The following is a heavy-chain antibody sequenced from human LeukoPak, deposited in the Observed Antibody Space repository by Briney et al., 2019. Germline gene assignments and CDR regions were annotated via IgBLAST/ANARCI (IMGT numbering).Heavy chain of an antibody. D-gene: IGHD2-15*01. CDR3: ARRGRYCSGGSCFIGLFDP. J-gene: IGHJ5*02. CDR1: GGSISSYY. CDR2: IDTSGNT. V-gene: IGHV4-4*07. Sequence: SETLSLTCTVSGGSISSYYWSWIRQPAGKGLEWIGRIDTSGNTNYKPSLKSRVTMSVDTSKNQFSLKLSSVTAADTAVYYCARRGRYCSGGSCFIGLFDPWGQGTLVTVSS.